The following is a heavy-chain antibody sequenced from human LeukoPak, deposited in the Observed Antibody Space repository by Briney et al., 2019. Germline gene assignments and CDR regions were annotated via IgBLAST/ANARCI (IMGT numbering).Heavy chain of an antibody. CDR2: ISWDGGST. J-gene: IGHJ4*02. D-gene: IGHD4-17*01. Sequence: HPGGSLRLSCAASGFTFDDYTMHWVRHAPRQGLEWVSLISWDGGSTYYADSVKGRFTISRDNSKNSLYLQMNSLRTEDTALYYCAVPRSTAYDWGQGTLVTVSS. CDR1: GFTFDDYT. CDR3: AVPRSTAYD. V-gene: IGHV3-43*01.